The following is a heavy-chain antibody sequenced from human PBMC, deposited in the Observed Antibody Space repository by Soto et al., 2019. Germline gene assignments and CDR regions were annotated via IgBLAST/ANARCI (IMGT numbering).Heavy chain of an antibody. V-gene: IGHV3-23*01. Sequence: GGSLRLSCAASGFTFSSYAMSWVRQAPGKGLEWVSAISGSGGSTYYADTVKGRFTISRDNSKNTLYLQMNSLRAEDTAVYYCAKDVQGYDFWSASQRLYYWGQGTLVTVSS. CDR3: AKDVQGYDFWSASQRLYY. D-gene: IGHD3-3*01. J-gene: IGHJ4*02. CDR1: GFTFSSYA. CDR2: ISGSGGST.